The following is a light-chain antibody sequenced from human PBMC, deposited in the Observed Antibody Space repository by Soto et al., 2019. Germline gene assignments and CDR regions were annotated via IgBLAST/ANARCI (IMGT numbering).Light chain of an antibody. CDR1: SSDVGGYNY. J-gene: IGLJ1*01. CDR2: DVS. V-gene: IGLV2-14*01. Sequence: QSALTQPASVSGSPGQSITISCTGTSSDVGGYNYVSWYQQRPGKAPKLMIYDVSIRPSGVSNRFSGSKSGNTASLTISGLQAEDEADYYCSSYTSSSTLDVFGTGTKLTVL. CDR3: SSYTSSSTLDV.